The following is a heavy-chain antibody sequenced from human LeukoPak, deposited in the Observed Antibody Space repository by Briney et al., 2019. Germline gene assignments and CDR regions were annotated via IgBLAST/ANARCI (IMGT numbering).Heavy chain of an antibody. J-gene: IGHJ4*02. CDR2: INTNTGNP. Sequence: ASVKVSCKTSGYTFTNYAMNWVRQAPGQGLEWMGWINTNTGNPTYAQGFTGRIVFSLDTSVSTAYLQISSLKAEDTAVYYCARDLRTYDDFLPGDFDYWGQGTLVTVSS. V-gene: IGHV7-4-1*02. D-gene: IGHD4-17*01. CDR1: GYTFTNYA. CDR3: ARDLRTYDDFLPGDFDY.